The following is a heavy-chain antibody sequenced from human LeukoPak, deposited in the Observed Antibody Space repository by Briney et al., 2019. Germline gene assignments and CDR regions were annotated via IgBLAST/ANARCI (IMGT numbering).Heavy chain of an antibody. CDR2: IYSGGST. J-gene: IGHJ3*02. D-gene: IGHD1-7*01. CDR1: GFTVSSNY. Sequence: GGSLRLSCAASGFTVSSNYMSWVRQAPGKGLEWVSVIYSGGSTYYADSVKGRFTISRDNSKNTLYLQMNSLRAEDTAVYYCARDVGGITGTTDAFGIWGQGTMVTVSS. CDR3: ARDVGGITGTTDAFGI. V-gene: IGHV3-53*01.